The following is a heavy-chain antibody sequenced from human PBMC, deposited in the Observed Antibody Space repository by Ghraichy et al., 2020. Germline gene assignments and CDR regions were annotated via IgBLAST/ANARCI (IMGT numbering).Heavy chain of an antibody. J-gene: IGHJ4*02. CDR3: ARGVAYCGGDCYLYYFDY. V-gene: IGHV4-39*01. CDR2: IYYSGST. D-gene: IGHD2-21*02. CDR1: GGSISSGSYY. Sequence: SETLSLTCTVSGGSISSGSYYWGWIRQPPGKGLEWIGSIYYSGSTYYNPSLKSRVTISVDTSKNQFSLKLSSVTAADTAVFYCARGVAYCGGDCYLYYFDYWGQAALVTVS.